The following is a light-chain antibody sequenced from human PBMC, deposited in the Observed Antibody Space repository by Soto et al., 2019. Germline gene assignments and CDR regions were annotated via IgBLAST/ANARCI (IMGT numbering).Light chain of an antibody. CDR3: SSYAGSHNYV. CDR1: SSDVGGYNY. J-gene: IGLJ1*01. V-gene: IGLV2-8*01. CDR2: EVS. Sequence: QSVLTQPPSASGSPGQSVTISCTGTSSDVGGYNYVSWYQQHPGKAPQLMIYEVSKRPSGVPDRFSGSKSGNTASLTVSGLQAEDEADYYCSSYAGSHNYVFGNGTKVTVL.